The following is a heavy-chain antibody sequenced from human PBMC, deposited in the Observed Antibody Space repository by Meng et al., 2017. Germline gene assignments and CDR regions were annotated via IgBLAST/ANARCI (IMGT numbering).Heavy chain of an antibody. CDR3: AKSRYSSSSGYYYGMDV. Sequence: GGSLRLSCAASGFTFDDYAMHWVRQAPGKGLEWVSGISWNRGSIGYADSVKGRFTISRDNAKNSLYLQMNSLRAEDMALYYCAKSRYSSSSGYYYGMDVWGQGTTVTVSS. J-gene: IGHJ6*02. V-gene: IGHV3-9*03. CDR1: GFTFDDYA. D-gene: IGHD6-13*01. CDR2: ISWNRGSI.